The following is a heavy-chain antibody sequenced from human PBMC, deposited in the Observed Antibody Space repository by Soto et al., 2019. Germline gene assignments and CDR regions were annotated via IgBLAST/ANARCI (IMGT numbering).Heavy chain of an antibody. Sequence: GASVKVSWKASGGPFSSYAISWVRHAPGQGLEWMGGISPIFGTANYAQQFKGRVTITADESTSTAYRELSSLRSEDTAVYYWAMGEMATITGYWGQGPLVTVS. CDR2: ISPIFGTA. CDR1: GGPFSSYA. V-gene: IGHV1-69*13. CDR3: AMGEMATITGY. D-gene: IGHD5-12*01. J-gene: IGHJ4*02.